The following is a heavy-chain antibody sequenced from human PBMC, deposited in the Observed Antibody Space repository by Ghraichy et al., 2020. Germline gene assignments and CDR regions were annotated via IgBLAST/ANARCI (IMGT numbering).Heavy chain of an antibody. Sequence: GESLNISCAAAGSHFSSYAMCWIRQGPGKGLEWVSAVSGSGGSTYYADSVKGRFTISRDNSKNTLFLQMNSLRAEDTAAYYCARVTWGFCSGASCYAPWFDPWGQGTLVTVS. D-gene: IGHD2-15*01. J-gene: IGHJ5*02. CDR2: VSGSGGST. V-gene: IGHV3-23*01. CDR3: ARVTWGFCSGASCYAPWFDP. CDR1: GSHFSSYA.